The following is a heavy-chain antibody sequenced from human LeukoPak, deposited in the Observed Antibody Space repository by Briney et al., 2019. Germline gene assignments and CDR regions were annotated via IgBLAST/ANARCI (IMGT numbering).Heavy chain of an antibody. CDR2: IYYSGST. D-gene: IGHD5-12*01. CDR3: ASSGSWFDP. CDR1: GGSVNSGSYY. J-gene: IGHJ5*02. Sequence: SETLSLTCTVSGGSVNSGSYYWSWIRQPPGKGLKWIWYIYYSGSTNYNPSLKSRVNISVDTSTNHFSLKLSSVTAADTAVYYCASSGSWFDPWGQGTLVTVSS. V-gene: IGHV4-61*01.